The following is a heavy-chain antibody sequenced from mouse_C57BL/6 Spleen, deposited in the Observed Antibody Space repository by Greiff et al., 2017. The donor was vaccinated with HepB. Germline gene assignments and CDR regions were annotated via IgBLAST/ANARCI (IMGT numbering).Heavy chain of an antibody. CDR1: GFSFNTYA. J-gene: IGHJ4*01. CDR3: VGGGYAAMDY. Sequence: EVKVVESGGGLVQPKGSLKLSCAASGFSFNTYAMNWVRQAPGKGLEWVARIRSKSNNYATYYADSVKDRFTISRDDSESMLYLQMNNLKTEDTAMYYCVGGGYAAMDYWGQGTSVTVSS. CDR2: IRSKSNNYAT. D-gene: IGHD3-1*01. V-gene: IGHV10-1*01.